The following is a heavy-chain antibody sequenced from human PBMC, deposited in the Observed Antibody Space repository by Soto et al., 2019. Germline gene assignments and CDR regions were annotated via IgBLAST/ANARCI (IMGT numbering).Heavy chain of an antibody. V-gene: IGHV4-30-2*01. J-gene: IGHJ6*02. CDR2: IYHSGST. CDR1: GGSISSGDYS. Sequence: LQLQESGSGLVKPSQTLSLTCTVSGGSISSGDYSWSWIRQPPGKGLEWIGYIYHSGSTYYNPSLWGRVTISVDRSENQFSLKLSSVTAADTAVYYCARGGYYDTSGFGIYYYAMDVWGQGTMVTVSS. D-gene: IGHD3-22*01. CDR3: ARGGYYDTSGFGIYYYAMDV.